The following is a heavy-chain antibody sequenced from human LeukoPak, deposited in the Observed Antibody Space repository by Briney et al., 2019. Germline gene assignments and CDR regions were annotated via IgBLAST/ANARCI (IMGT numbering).Heavy chain of an antibody. V-gene: IGHV3-30-3*01. CDR1: GFTFSSYA. CDR3: AREPVAGRFDY. D-gene: IGHD6-19*01. CDR2: ISYDGSNK. J-gene: IGHJ4*02. Sequence: GGSLRLSCAASGFTFSSYAMHWVRQAPGKGLKWVAVISYDGSNKYYADSVKGRFTISRDNSKNTLYLQMNSLRAEDTAVYYCAREPVAGRFDYWGQGTLVTVSS.